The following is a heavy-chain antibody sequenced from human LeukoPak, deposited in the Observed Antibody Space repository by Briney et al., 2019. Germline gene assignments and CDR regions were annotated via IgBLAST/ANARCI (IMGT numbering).Heavy chain of an antibody. CDR2: FNSNSGGT. J-gene: IGHJ4*02. Sequence: ASVKVSCKASGYTFTGYYMHWVRQAPGQGLEWMGWFNSNSGGTKYAQKFQGRVTMTRDASISTAYMELSRLRSDDTAVYYCARGYCSSTTCYMNFDYWGQGTLVAVSS. V-gene: IGHV1-2*02. CDR1: GYTFTGYY. D-gene: IGHD2-2*02. CDR3: ARGYCSSTTCYMNFDY.